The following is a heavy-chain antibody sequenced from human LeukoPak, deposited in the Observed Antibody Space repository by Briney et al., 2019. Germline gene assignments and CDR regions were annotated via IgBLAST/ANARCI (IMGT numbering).Heavy chain of an antibody. CDR2: ISAFNGNT. CDR1: GYTFTSYY. D-gene: IGHD6-6*01. V-gene: IGHV1-18*04. J-gene: IGHJ6*03. CDR3: ARANSSPIYYYYYMDV. Sequence: GASVKVSCKASGYTFTSYYMHWVRQAPGQGREWMGWISAFNGNTNYAQKLQGRVTITTDTSTSTAYLELRSLRSDDTAVYYCARANSSPIYYYYYMDVWGKGTTVTVSS.